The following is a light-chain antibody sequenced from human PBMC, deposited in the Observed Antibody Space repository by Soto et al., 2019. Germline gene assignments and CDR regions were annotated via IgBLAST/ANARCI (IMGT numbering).Light chain of an antibody. Sequence: ELVITQSPSTLCVSPGERATLSCRASQSVTSNLAWYQQKPGQAPRLLIYGASARATGIPTRFSGSGSGTEFTLTISSLQSEDFAVYYCQPYNNWPLTCGGGTRWIS. CDR3: QPYNNWPLT. CDR2: GAS. CDR1: QSVTSN. J-gene: IGKJ4*01. V-gene: IGKV3-15*01.